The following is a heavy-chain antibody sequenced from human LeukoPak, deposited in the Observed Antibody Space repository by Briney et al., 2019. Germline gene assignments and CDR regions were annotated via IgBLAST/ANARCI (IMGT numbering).Heavy chain of an antibody. CDR3: ARTYDFGRGPPGDAFDN. CDR1: GFTFTIFG. Sequence: PGGSLRLSCAASGFTFTIFGLNWVRQAPGKGPEWVSYIDARSGITYYADSVQGRFIISRDDARESVFLQMDGLRVDDTAVYYCARTYDFGRGPPGDAFDNWGPGTWVIVSA. J-gene: IGHJ3*02. V-gene: IGHV3-48*01. D-gene: IGHD3-3*01. CDR2: IDARSGIT.